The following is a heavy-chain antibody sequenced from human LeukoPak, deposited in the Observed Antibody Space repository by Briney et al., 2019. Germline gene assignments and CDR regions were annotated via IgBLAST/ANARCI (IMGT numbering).Heavy chain of an antibody. CDR1: GYTFTGYY. CDR3: ARDQGVLRFLEWLSEDAFDI. CDR2: INPNSGGT. J-gene: IGHJ3*02. Sequence: ASVKVSCKASGYTFTGYYMHWVRQAPGQGLEWMGWINPNSGGTNYAQKFQGRVTMTRDTSISTAYMELSRLRSDDTAVHYCARDQGVLRFLEWLSEDAFDIWGQGTMVTVSS. V-gene: IGHV1-2*02. D-gene: IGHD3-3*01.